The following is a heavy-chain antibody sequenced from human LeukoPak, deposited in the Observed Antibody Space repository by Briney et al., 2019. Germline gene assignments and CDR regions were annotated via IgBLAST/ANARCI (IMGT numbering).Heavy chain of an antibody. Sequence: KISCKGSGYSFTSYWISWVRQAPGQGLEWMGRIIPILGIANYAQKFQGRVTITADKSTSTAYMELSSLRSEDTAVYYCANYDSSGSDYWGQGTLVTVSS. J-gene: IGHJ4*02. V-gene: IGHV1-69*02. CDR2: IIPILGIA. CDR1: GYSFTSYW. CDR3: ANYDSSGSDY. D-gene: IGHD3-22*01.